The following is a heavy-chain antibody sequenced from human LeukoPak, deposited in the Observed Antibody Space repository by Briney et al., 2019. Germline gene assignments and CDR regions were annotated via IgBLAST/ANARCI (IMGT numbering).Heavy chain of an antibody. D-gene: IGHD3-9*01. CDR2: IYHSGST. V-gene: IGHV4-38-2*02. Sequence: KPSETLSLTCTVSGYSISSDYYWGWIRQPPGKGLEWIGSIYHSGSTYYNPSLKSRVTISVDTSKNQFSLKLSSVTAADTAVYYCARDRPYYDILTGYYKTLDYWGQGTLVTVSS. J-gene: IGHJ4*02. CDR1: GYSISSDYY. CDR3: ARDRPYYDILTGYYKTLDY.